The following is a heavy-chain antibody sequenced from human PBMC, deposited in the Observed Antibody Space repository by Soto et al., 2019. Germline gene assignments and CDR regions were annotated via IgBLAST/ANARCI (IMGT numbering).Heavy chain of an antibody. CDR2: ISAYNGNT. D-gene: IGHD2-15*01. V-gene: IGHV1-18*01. J-gene: IGHJ4*02. CDR1: GYTFTSYG. Sequence: QVQLVQSGAEVKKPGASVKVSCKASGYTFTSYGISWVRPAPGQGLEWMGWISAYNGNTNYAQKLQGRVTMTTDTSTSTAYMELRSLRSDDTAVYYCARVSGGYCSGGSCYSGYFDYWGQGTLVTVSS. CDR3: ARVSGGYCSGGSCYSGYFDY.